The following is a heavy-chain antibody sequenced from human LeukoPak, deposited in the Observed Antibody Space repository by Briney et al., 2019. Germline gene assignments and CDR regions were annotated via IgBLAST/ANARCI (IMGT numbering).Heavy chain of an antibody. D-gene: IGHD6-13*01. CDR3: ARDAQRLVPEGYYMDV. CDR2: ISSSSSYI. CDR1: GFTFSRYN. V-gene: IGHV3-21*01. J-gene: IGHJ6*03. Sequence: GGSLRLSCAGSGFTFSRYNMNWFRQAPGKGLERVSSISSSSSYIYADSVKGRFTSSRDNAKNSLYLQMNSLGAEDTAVYYCARDAQRLVPEGYYMDVWGKGTTVTVSS.